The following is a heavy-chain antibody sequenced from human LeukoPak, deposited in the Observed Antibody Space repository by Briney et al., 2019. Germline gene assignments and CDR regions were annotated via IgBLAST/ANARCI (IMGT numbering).Heavy chain of an antibody. Sequence: PSETLSLTCAVSGGSISSSSYYWGWIRQPPGKGLEWIGSIYYSGSTYYNPSLKSRVTISVDTSKNQFSLKLSSVTAADTAVYYCARDLQYCSGGSCYSRGFDPWGQGTLVTVSS. CDR3: ARDLQYCSGGSCYSRGFDP. V-gene: IGHV4-39*07. J-gene: IGHJ5*02. CDR1: GGSISSSSYY. D-gene: IGHD2-15*01. CDR2: IYYSGST.